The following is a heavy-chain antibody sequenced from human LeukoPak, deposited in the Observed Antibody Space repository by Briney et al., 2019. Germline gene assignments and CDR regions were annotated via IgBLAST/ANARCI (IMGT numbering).Heavy chain of an antibody. Sequence: ASVKVSCKTSGYTFTSYDFNWVRQATGQGLEWMGWMNPNSGDTVYAQKFQGRVTMTRDTSISTAYMELSSLRSDDTAVYYCARVKLAEGVLFDYWGQGALVTVSS. V-gene: IGHV1-8*01. CDR2: MNPNSGDT. D-gene: IGHD2-15*01. CDR3: ARVKLAEGVLFDY. CDR1: GYTFTSYD. J-gene: IGHJ4*02.